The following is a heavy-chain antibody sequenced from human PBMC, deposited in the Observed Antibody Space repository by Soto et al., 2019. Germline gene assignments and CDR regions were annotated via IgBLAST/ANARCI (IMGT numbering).Heavy chain of an antibody. Sequence: SCAASGFSVRSSQMSWARQAPGKGLEWVSVIFIDGTTHYADSVKGRFTIYRDNAKNSLYLQMNSLRDEDTAVYYCARVLKLGWFDPWGQGTLVTVSS. J-gene: IGHJ5*02. CDR1: GFSVRSSQ. D-gene: IGHD3-10*01. V-gene: IGHV3-53*01. CDR3: ARVLKLGWFDP. CDR2: IFIDGTT.